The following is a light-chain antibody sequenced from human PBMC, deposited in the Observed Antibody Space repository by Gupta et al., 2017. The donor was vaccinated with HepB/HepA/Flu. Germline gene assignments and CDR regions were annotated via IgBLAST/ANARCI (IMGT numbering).Light chain of an antibody. CDR1: QGISNK. Sequence: DIQLPQSPSSVSASVGDRVTIRCRASQGISNKLAWYQQKPGKAPKLLIYTASSLQNGVPSRFSGSGSWADFALTISSLQPEDFATYFCQQANSFPWTFGQGTKVEIK. J-gene: IGKJ1*01. CDR2: TAS. V-gene: IGKV1-12*01. CDR3: QQANSFPWT.